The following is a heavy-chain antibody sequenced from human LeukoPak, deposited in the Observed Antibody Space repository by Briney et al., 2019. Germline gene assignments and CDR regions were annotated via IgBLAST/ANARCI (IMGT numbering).Heavy chain of an antibody. V-gene: IGHV1-2*02. CDR2: INPNSGGT. Sequence: GASVKVSCKASGYTFTGYYMRWVRQAPGQGLEWMGWINPNSGGTYFAQKFQGRVTMTRDTSISTAYMELSRLTSDDTALYHCARGSSRFPGGAFDPWGQGTLVTVSS. CDR1: GYTFTGYY. CDR3: ARGSSRFPGGAFDP. J-gene: IGHJ5*02. D-gene: IGHD6-13*01.